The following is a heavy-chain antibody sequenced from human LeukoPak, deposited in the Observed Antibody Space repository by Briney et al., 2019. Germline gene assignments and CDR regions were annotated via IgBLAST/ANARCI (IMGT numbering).Heavy chain of an antibody. D-gene: IGHD3-3*01. J-gene: IGHJ6*02. V-gene: IGHV3-21*01. CDR3: ARHFGVVTKGVYYYYYGMDV. Sequence: GGSLRLSCAASGFTFSSYSMNWVRQAPGKGLEWVSSISSSSSYIYYADSVKGRFTISRDNSKNTLYLQMNSLRAEDTAVYYCARHFGVVTKGVYYYYYGMDVWGQGTTVTVSS. CDR1: GFTFSSYS. CDR2: ISSSSSYI.